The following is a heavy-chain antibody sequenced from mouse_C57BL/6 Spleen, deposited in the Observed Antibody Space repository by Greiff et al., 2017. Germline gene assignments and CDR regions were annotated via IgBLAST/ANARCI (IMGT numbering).Heavy chain of an antibody. Sequence: VQLQQSGPELVKPGASVKIPCKASGYTFTDYNMDWVKQSHGKSLEWIGDINPNNGGTIYNQKFKGKATLSVDKSSSASYMELGSLTSEDTAVYYCGRYGSYEGFAYWGQGTLVTVSA. CDR2: INPNNGGT. V-gene: IGHV1-18*01. CDR3: GRYGSYEGFAY. CDR1: GYTFTDYN. J-gene: IGHJ3*01. D-gene: IGHD1-1*02.